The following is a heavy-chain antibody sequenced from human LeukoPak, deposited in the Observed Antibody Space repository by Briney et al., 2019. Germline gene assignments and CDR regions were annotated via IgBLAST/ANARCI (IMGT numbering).Heavy chain of an antibody. J-gene: IGHJ4*02. CDR2: IYTSGST. D-gene: IGHD5-18*01. V-gene: IGHV4-4*07. CDR1: GGSISSYY. CDR3: ARDRGGYTYSHDY. Sequence: NPSETLSLTCTVSGGSISSYYWSWIRQPAGKGLEWIGRIYTSGSTNYNPSLKSRVTISMDKSKNQLSLKLNFVTAADTAVYYCARDRGGYTYSHDYWGQGTLVTVSS.